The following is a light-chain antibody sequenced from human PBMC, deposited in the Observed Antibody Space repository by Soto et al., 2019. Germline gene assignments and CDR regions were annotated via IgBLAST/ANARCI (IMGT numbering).Light chain of an antibody. V-gene: IGLV2-14*01. CDR1: SSDVGGYNY. CDR3: SSRSSSTLVL. J-gene: IGLJ2*01. Sequence: QAVVTQPASVSGSPGQSITISCTGTSSDVGGYNYVSWYQQHPGKAPKLMIYDVSNRPSGVSNRFSGSKSGNTASLTISGLQAEDEADYYCSSRSSSTLVLFGGGTKLTVL. CDR2: DVS.